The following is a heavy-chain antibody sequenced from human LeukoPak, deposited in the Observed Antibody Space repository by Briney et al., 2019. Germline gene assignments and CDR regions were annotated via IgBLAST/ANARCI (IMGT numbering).Heavy chain of an antibody. CDR1: GFTFSSYV. CDR2: IKKDGSEK. J-gene: IGHJ4*02. Sequence: PGGSLRLSCAASGFTFSSYVMSWVRQAPGKGLEWVANIKKDGSEKYYVDAVKGRFTISRDNAKSSLYLQMNSLRAEDTAIYYCARDLSGVTGYTYGRGIDYWGQGTLVTVSS. V-gene: IGHV3-7*01. CDR3: ARDLSGVTGYTYGRGIDY. D-gene: IGHD5-18*01.